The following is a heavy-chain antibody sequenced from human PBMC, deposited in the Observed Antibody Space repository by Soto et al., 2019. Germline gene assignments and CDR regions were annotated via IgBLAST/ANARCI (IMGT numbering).Heavy chain of an antibody. J-gene: IGHJ4*02. V-gene: IGHV1-69*13. Sequence: GASVKVSCKASGGTFSSYAISWVRQAPGQGLEWMGGIIPIFGTANYAQKFQGRVTITADESTSTAYMELSSLRSEDTAVYYCARGVSGYSYGYIEPGFDYWGQGTLVTVSS. D-gene: IGHD5-18*01. CDR3: ARGVSGYSYGYIEPGFDY. CDR1: GGTFSSYA. CDR2: IIPIFGTA.